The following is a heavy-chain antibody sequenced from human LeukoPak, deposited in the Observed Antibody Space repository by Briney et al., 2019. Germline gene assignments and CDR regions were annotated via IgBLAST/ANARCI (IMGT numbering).Heavy chain of an antibody. D-gene: IGHD3-10*01. CDR1: GFTFSSYE. V-gene: IGHV3-48*03. CDR2: ISSSGSTI. CDR3: TKGGSFSGSYYINWFDP. J-gene: IGHJ5*02. Sequence: GGSLRLSCAASGFTFSSYEMNWVRQAPGKGLEWVSYISSSGSTIYYADSVKGRFAISRDNAKNSLYLQMNSLRPEDTAVYYCTKGGSFSGSYYINWFDPWGQGTLATVSS.